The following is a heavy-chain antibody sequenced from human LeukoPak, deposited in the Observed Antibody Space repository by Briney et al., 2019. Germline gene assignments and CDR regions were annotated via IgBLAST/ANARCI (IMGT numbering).Heavy chain of an antibody. CDR1: GYTFTSYG. D-gene: IGHD6-13*01. V-gene: IGHV1-18*01. J-gene: IGHJ4*02. CDR2: ISAYNGNT. Sequence: GASVKVSFKASGYTFTSYGISWVRQAPGQGLEWMGWISAYNGNTNYAQKLQGRVTMTTDTSTSTAYMELRSLRSDDTAVYYCARDHRISIAAAGQVGYWGQGTLVTVSS. CDR3: ARDHRISIAAAGQVGY.